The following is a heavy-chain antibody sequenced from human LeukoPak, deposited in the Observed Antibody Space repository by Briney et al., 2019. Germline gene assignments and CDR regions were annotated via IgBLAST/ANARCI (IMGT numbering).Heavy chain of an antibody. CDR1: GYTFTNYF. J-gene: IGHJ4*02. CDR3: ARDREALRTSNLFYSDY. D-gene: IGHD1-26*01. V-gene: IGHV1-46*01. Sequence: ASVKVSCKASGYTFTNYFIHWVRQAPGQGLEWMGVINPSGGSTTYAEKFQVRLTMTSDMSTSTVYMGLSSLRSDDTAVYYCARDREALRTSNLFYSDYWGQGTLVTVSS. CDR2: INPSGGST.